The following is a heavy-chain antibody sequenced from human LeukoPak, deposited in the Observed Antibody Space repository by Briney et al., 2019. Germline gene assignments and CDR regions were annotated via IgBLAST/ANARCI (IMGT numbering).Heavy chain of an antibody. CDR3: ARPYSSGWRVAFEV. CDR1: GGSISSYY. D-gene: IGHD6-25*01. V-gene: IGHV4-59*01. CDR2: FYYTGST. J-gene: IGHJ3*01. Sequence: SQTLSLIRTVSGGSISSYYWRWIRQPPGKGLEWIGSFYYTGSTNYNPSLKSRVIISVDTSKDQSSLRLSSVTAADTAVYYCARPYSSGWRVAFEVWGQGTMVTVAS.